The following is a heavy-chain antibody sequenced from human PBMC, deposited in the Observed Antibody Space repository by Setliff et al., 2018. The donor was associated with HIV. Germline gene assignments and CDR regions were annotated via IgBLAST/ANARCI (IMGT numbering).Heavy chain of an antibody. V-gene: IGHV1-8*01. CDR1: GYTFTSYD. CDR2: MNPNSGNT. Sequence: ASVKVSCKASGYTFTSYDINWVRQATGQGLEWMGWMNPNSGNTAYAQKFQGRVTMTRNTSITTAYMELSSLRAEDTAVYYCARSLNRIAVAGVWGQGTTVTVSS. D-gene: IGHD6-19*01. J-gene: IGHJ6*02. CDR3: ARSLNRIAVAGV.